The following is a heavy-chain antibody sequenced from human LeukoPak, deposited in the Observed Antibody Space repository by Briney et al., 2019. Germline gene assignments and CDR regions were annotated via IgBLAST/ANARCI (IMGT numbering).Heavy chain of an antibody. J-gene: IGHJ4*02. CDR1: GFTFSDYY. CDR2: ISSSGSTI. D-gene: IGHD2-21*02. CDR3: ARDRANGDYYFDY. V-gene: IGHV3-11*04. Sequence: GGSLSLSCAASGFTFSDYYMSWIRQAPGKGLEWVSYISSSGSTIYYADSVKGRFTISRDNAKNSLYLQMNSLRAEDTAVYYCARDRANGDYYFDYWGQGTLVTVSS.